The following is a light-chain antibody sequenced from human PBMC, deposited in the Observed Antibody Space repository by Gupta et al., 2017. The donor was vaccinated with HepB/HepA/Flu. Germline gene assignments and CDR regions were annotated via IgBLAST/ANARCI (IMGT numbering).Light chain of an antibody. J-gene: IGKJ1*01. CDR3: QQYNNWPLT. V-gene: IGKV3-15*01. CDR1: QSVRTN. CDR2: GAS. Sequence: EIVMTQSPATLSVSPGERATLSCRASQSVRTNLAWYQQKPGQAPRLLIYGASTRATGIPARFSGSGSGTEFTLTISSLQSEDFAVYYCQQYNNWPLTFGQGTKVES.